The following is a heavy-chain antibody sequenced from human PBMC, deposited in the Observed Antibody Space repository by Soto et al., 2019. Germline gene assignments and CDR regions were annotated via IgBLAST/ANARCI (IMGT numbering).Heavy chain of an antibody. Sequence: PGGSLRLSCAASGFTFSSYSMNWVRQAPGKGLEWVSSISSSSSYIYYADSVKGRFTISRDNAKNSLYLQMNSLRAEDTAVYYCARQNDYGDFADCWGQGTLVTVSS. CDR2: ISSSSSYI. D-gene: IGHD4-17*01. V-gene: IGHV3-21*01. J-gene: IGHJ4*02. CDR1: GFTFSSYS. CDR3: ARQNDYGDFADC.